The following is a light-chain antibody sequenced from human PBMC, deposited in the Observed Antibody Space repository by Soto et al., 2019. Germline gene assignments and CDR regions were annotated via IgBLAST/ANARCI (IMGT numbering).Light chain of an antibody. CDR2: DVS. V-gene: IGLV2-8*01. Sequence: QSALTQPPSASGSPGQSVTISCTGTSSDVGGYNYVSWYQQLPGKAPKLMISDVSKRPSGVPDRFSGSKSGNTASLTVSGLQAEDEADYYCSSFAGNNNLVFGGGTKLTVL. J-gene: IGLJ2*01. CDR3: SSFAGNNNLV. CDR1: SSDVGGYNY.